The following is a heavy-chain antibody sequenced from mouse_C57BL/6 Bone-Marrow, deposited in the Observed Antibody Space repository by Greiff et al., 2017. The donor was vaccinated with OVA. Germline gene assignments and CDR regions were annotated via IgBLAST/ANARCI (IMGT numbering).Heavy chain of an antibody. CDR1: GYTFTDYY. CDR2: INPYNGGT. CDR3: AREYPYYYGSSPPFAY. Sequence: EVQLVESGPVLVKPGASVKMSCKASGYTFTDYYMNWVKQSHGKSLEWIGVINPYNGGTSYNQKFKGKATLTVDKSSSTAYMELNSLTSEDSAVYDCAREYPYYYGSSPPFAYWGQGTLVTVSA. J-gene: IGHJ3*01. V-gene: IGHV1-19*01. D-gene: IGHD1-1*01.